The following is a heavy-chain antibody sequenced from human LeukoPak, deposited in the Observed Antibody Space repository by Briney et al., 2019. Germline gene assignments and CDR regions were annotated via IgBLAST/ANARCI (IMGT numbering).Heavy chain of an antibody. CDR1: GFTFSTYS. J-gene: IGHJ4*02. CDR2: ISDDSNYI. D-gene: IGHD6-13*01. Sequence: PGGSLRLSCAASGFTFSTYSGNWIRQAPGKGLEWVSSISDDSNYIFYADSVKGRFTISRDNAKNSLYLQMNSLRAEDTALYYCAKSQTAIAAAGFDYWGQGTLVTVSS. CDR3: AKSQTAIAAAGFDY. V-gene: IGHV3-21*04.